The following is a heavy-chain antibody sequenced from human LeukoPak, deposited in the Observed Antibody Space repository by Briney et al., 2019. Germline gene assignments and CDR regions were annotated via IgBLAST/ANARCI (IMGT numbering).Heavy chain of an antibody. CDR2: ISAYNGNT. CDR1: GCTFTSYG. D-gene: IGHD3-10*01. J-gene: IGHJ4*02. CDR3: ARDPVVRGVISRYFDY. Sequence: ASVKVSCKASGCTFTSYGISWVRQAPGQGLEWMGWISAYNGNTNYAQKLQGRVTMTTDTSTSTAYMELRSLRSDDTAVYYCARDPVVRGVISRYFDYWGQGILVTVSS. V-gene: IGHV1-18*01.